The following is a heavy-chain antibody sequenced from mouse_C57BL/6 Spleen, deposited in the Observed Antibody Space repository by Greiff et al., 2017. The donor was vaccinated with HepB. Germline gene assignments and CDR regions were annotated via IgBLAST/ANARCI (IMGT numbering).Heavy chain of an antibody. D-gene: IGHD2-5*01. Sequence: QVQLKESGPELVKPGASVKISCKASGYAFRSSWMNWVKQRPGKGLEWIGRIYPGDGDTNYNGKFKGKATLTADKSSSTAYMQLSSLTSEDSAVYFCARESRSYYSNYAAMDYWGQGTSVTVSS. CDR3: ARESRSYYSNYAAMDY. V-gene: IGHV1-82*01. CDR1: GYAFRSSW. J-gene: IGHJ4*01. CDR2: IYPGDGDT.